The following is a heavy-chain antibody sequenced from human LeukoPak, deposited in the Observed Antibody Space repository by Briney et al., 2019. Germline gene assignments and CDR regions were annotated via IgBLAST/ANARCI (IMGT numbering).Heavy chain of an antibody. CDR3: ARAASQAFDY. Sequence: SETLSLTCTVSGGSISSGSYYWSWIRQPAGKGLEWIGRISTSGTTNYNPSLKSRITISVDTSKNQFSLNLSSVTAVDTAVYYCARAASQAFDYWGQGTLVTVSS. J-gene: IGHJ4*02. V-gene: IGHV4-61*02. CDR2: ISTSGTT. CDR1: GGSISSGSYY.